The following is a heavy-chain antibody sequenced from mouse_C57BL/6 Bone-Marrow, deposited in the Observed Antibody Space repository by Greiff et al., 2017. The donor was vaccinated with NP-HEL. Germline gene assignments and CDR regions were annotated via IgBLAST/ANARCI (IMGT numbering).Heavy chain of an antibody. V-gene: IGHV5-6*01. CDR2: ISSGGSYT. J-gene: IGHJ2*01. CDR1: GFTFSSYG. Sequence: EVQRVESGGDLVKPGGSLKLSCAASGFTFSSYGMSWVRQTPDKRLEWVATISSGGSYTYYPDSVKGRFTISRDNAKNTLYLQMSSLKSEDTAMYYCARDYYYGSSNFDYWGQGTTLTVSS. CDR3: ARDYYYGSSNFDY. D-gene: IGHD1-1*01.